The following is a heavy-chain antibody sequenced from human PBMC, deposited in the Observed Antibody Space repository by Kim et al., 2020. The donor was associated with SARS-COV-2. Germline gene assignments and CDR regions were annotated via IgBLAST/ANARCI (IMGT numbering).Heavy chain of an antibody. J-gene: IGHJ4*02. Sequence: SVKVSCKASGGTFSSYAISWVRQAPGQGLEWMGGIIPIFGTANYAQKFQGRVTITADESTSTAYMELSSLRSEDTAVYYCARDTLPRGLGSSGYYYVWGQGTLVTVSS. V-gene: IGHV1-69*13. CDR1: GGTFSSYA. CDR3: ARDTLPRGLGSSGYYYV. D-gene: IGHD3-22*01. CDR2: IIPIFGTA.